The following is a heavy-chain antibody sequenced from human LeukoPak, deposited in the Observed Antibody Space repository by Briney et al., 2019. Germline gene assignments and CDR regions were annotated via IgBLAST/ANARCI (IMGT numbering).Heavy chain of an antibody. CDR2: ISYDGSIK. CDR1: GFTFSSYG. J-gene: IGHJ6*03. D-gene: IGHD1-26*01. Sequence: GGSLRLSCAASGFTFSSYGMHWVRQAPGKGLEWVAVISYDGSIKYYADSVKGRFTISRDNSKNMLYLQMNSLRAEDTAVYYCAGYGGSYPYYMDVWGKGTTVTISS. CDR3: AGYGGSYPYYMDV. V-gene: IGHV3-30*03.